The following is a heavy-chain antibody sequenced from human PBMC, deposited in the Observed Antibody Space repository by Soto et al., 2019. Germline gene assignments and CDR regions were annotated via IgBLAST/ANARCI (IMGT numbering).Heavy chain of an antibody. J-gene: IGHJ6*01. V-gene: IGHV4-59*01. CDR1: GGSISSYY. D-gene: IGHD3-10*01. CDR3: AIDDWVGIVSYGMDF. Sequence: SETLSLTCTVSGGSISSYYWSWIRQPPGKGLEWIGYIYYSGSTNYNPSLKSRVTISVDTSKNQFSLKLSSVTAADTAMYYCAIDDWVGIVSYGMDFRGQGTRVIGS. CDR2: IYYSGST.